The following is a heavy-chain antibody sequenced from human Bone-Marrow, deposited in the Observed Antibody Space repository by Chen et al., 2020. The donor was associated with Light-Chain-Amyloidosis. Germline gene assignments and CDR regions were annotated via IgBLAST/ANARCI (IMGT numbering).Heavy chain of an antibody. CDR1: GFTFSSYG. CDR3: ARDGPRTMIVGGDAFDI. V-gene: IGHV3-33*01. D-gene: IGHD3-22*01. Sequence: QVQLVESGGGVVQPGRSLRLSCAACGFTFSSYGMHWVRKAPGKGVGWGAVILYEGSNKYYADSVKGRFTISRDNSKNTPYLHMNSLIAEDTAVYYCARDGPRTMIVGGDAFDIWGQGTMVTVSS. J-gene: IGHJ3*02. CDR2: ILYEGSNK.